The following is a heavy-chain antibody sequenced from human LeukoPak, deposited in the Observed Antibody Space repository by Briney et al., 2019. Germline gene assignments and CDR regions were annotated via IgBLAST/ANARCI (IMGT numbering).Heavy chain of an antibody. V-gene: IGHV3-7*05. Sequence: GGSLRLSCAASGFTFSTHWMIWVRQAPGKGLEWVANIKQDGSEKYYVDSVKGRFIISRDNAKNSLYLQMNSLSAEDTAVYYCANALGAHYFDSWGQGTLVTVSS. CDR1: GFTFSTHW. D-gene: IGHD1-26*01. J-gene: IGHJ4*02. CDR3: ANALGAHYFDS. CDR2: IKQDGSEK.